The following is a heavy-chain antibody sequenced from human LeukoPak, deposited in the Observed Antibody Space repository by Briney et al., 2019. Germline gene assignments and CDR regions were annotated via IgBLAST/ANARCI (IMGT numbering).Heavy chain of an antibody. D-gene: IGHD1-26*01. CDR2: ISISGGST. V-gene: IGHV3-23*01. J-gene: IGHJ4*02. CDR3: AKKYSGSYPFDY. Sequence: GGSLRLSCAASGFTFTDFAMNWVRQAPGKGLEWVSAISISGGSTYYADSVKGRFTISRDNSKNTLYLQMNSLRAKDTAVYYCAKKYSGSYPFDYWGQGTLVTVSS. CDR1: GFTFTDFA.